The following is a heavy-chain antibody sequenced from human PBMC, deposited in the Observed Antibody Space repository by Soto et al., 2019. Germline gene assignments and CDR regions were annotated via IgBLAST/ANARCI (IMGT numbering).Heavy chain of an antibody. CDR2: IYYSGST. V-gene: IGHV4-59*01. D-gene: IGHD3-10*01. Sequence: QVQLQESGPGLVKPSETLSLTCTVSGGSISSYYWSWIRQPPGKGLEWIGYIYYSGSTNYNPSLKSRVTISVDTSKNQFALKLSSVTAAETAVYYCAREGGNLDGYTPGSWVGVFDDWGQGTLVTVSS. CDR3: AREGGNLDGYTPGSWVGVFDD. CDR1: GGSISSYY. J-gene: IGHJ4*02.